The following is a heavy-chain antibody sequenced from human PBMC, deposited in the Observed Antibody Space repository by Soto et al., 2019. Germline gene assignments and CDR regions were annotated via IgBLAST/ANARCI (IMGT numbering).Heavy chain of an antibody. CDR2: ISSSSSYI. CDR1: GFTFSSYS. CDR3: ARDKVVPAPIDD. Sequence: PGGSLRLSCAASGFTFSSYSMNWVRQAPGKGLEWVSSISSSSSYIYYADSVKGRFTISRDNAKNSLYLQMNSLRAEDTAVYYCARDKVVPAPIDDWGQGTLVTVSS. J-gene: IGHJ4*02. V-gene: IGHV3-21*01. D-gene: IGHD2-2*01.